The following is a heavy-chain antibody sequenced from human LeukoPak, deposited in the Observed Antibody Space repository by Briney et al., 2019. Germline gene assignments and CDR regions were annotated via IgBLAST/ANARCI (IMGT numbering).Heavy chain of an antibody. V-gene: IGHV4-38-2*02. CDR3: ARGNRDRGVAATTTRFDY. D-gene: IGHD6-25*01. Sequence: SETLSLTCTVSGYSISSGYYWGWIRHPPGKGLEWIGSIYHSGSTYYNPSLKSRVTISVDTSKNQFSLKLSSVTAADTAVYYCARGNRDRGVAATTTRFDYWGQGTLVTVSS. J-gene: IGHJ4*02. CDR2: IYHSGST. CDR1: GYSISSGYY.